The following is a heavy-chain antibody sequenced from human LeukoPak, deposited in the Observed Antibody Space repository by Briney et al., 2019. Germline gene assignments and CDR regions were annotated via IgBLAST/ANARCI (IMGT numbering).Heavy chain of an antibody. V-gene: IGHV4-59*01. Sequence: SETLSLTCIVSGGSINGYYWNWIRLPPGKGLEWIGYIYYSGSTNYNPSLKNRVTISVDTSKNQFSLKLSSVTAADTAVYYCARDGGQRGYSYGYALDFDYWGQGTLVTVSS. D-gene: IGHD5-18*01. CDR3: ARDGGQRGYSYGYALDFDY. J-gene: IGHJ4*02. CDR1: GGSINGYY. CDR2: IYYSGST.